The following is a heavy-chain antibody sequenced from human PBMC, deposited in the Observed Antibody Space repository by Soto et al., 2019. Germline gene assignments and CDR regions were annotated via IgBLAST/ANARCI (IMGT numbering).Heavy chain of an antibody. J-gene: IGHJ6*02. CDR2: IIPIPGTA. CDR1: GGTFSSYA. CDR3: ARSQGSSTSLEIYYYYYYGMDV. D-gene: IGHD2-2*01. Sequence: QVQLVQSGAEVKKPGSSVKVSCKASGGTFSSYAISWVRQAPGQGLEWMGGIIPIPGTANYAQKFQGRLTITADESTSTAYMELSRLRSEDTAVYYCARSQGSSTSLEIYYYYYYGMDVWGQGTTVTVSS. V-gene: IGHV1-69*01.